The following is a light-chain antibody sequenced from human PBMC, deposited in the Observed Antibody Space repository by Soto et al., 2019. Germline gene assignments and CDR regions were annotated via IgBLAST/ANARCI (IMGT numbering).Light chain of an antibody. CDR2: EVS. J-gene: IGLJ1*01. CDR1: SSNVGGYNF. Sequence: QSVLTQPASVSGSPGQSITISCTGTSSNVGGYNFVSWYQQHPGNAPKLMIYEVSNRPSGVSYRFSGSKSGNTASLTISGLQAEDEADYYCGSYTTIKNFVFGTGTKVTVL. CDR3: GSYTTIKNFV. V-gene: IGLV2-14*01.